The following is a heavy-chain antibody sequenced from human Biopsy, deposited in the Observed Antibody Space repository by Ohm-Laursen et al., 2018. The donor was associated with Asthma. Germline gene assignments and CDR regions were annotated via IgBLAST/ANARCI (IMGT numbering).Heavy chain of an antibody. CDR3: ARCQVGYSSGWSLLLKKIYYSGMDV. D-gene: IGHD6-19*01. J-gene: IGHJ6*02. V-gene: IGHV1-69*13. CDR1: GGTLSNFA. CDR2: IMTVFGTT. Sequence: SVKVSCKAPGGTLSNFAISWVRQAPGQGLEWLGGIMTVFGTTNYAQKFQGRGTITADETTSTAYMEGTSLRSEDTAIYYRARCQVGYSSGWSLLLKKIYYSGMDVWGQGTAVTVSS.